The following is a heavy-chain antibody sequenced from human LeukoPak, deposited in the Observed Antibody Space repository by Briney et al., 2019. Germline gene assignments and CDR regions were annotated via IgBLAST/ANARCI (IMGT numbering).Heavy chain of an antibody. Sequence: ASVKVSCKASGYTFTSYGISWVRQAPGQGLEWMGWISANDGNTDYAQKLQGRVTMTTDTSTSTAYMELRSLRSDDTAVYYGARESHVTREDYWGQGTLVTVSS. CDR3: ARESHVTREDY. V-gene: IGHV1-18*01. J-gene: IGHJ4*02. D-gene: IGHD3-10*01. CDR2: ISANDGNT. CDR1: GYTFTSYG.